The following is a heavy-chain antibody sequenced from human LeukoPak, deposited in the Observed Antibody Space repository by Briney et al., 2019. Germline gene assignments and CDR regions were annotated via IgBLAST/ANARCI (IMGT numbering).Heavy chain of an antibody. Sequence: PSETLSLTCAVSGYSISISNWWGWIRQPPGKGLEWIGYICYSGNTYYNPSLKSRVTVSVDTSKNQFSLKLSSVTAVDTAVYYCAREGGPYRPLDYSGQGTLVTVAS. CDR3: AREGGPYRPLDY. CDR1: GYSISISNW. V-gene: IGHV4-28*03. J-gene: IGHJ4*02. CDR2: ICYSGNT.